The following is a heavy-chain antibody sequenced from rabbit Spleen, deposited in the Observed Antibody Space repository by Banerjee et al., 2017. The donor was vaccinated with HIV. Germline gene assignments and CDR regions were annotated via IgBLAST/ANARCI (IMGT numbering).Heavy chain of an antibody. D-gene: IGHD8-1*01. Sequence: QEQLEESGGGLVKPGASLTLTCKASGFSFSSGYDMCWVRQAPGKGLEWIACIYAGTIGSTYSASWAKGRFTCSKTSSTTVTLQMTSLTAADTATYFCARDAGTSFSTYGMDLWGPGTLVTVS. V-gene: IGHV1S45*01. CDR1: GFSFSSGYD. J-gene: IGHJ6*01. CDR3: ARDAGTSFSTYGMDL. CDR2: IYAGTIGST.